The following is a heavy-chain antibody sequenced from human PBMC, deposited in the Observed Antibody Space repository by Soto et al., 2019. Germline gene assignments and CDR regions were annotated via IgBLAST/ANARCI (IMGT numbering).Heavy chain of an antibody. CDR3: ARHVPLEQSTADVLLWFGEWNDAFDI. Sequence: SETLSLTCTVSGGSISSYYWSWIRQPPGKGLEWIGYIYYSGSTNYNPSLKSRVTISVDTSKNQFSLKLSSVTAADTAVYYCARHVPLEQSTADVLLWFGEWNDAFDIWGQGTMVNVSS. V-gene: IGHV4-59*08. D-gene: IGHD3-10*01. CDR1: GGSISSYY. J-gene: IGHJ3*02. CDR2: IYYSGST.